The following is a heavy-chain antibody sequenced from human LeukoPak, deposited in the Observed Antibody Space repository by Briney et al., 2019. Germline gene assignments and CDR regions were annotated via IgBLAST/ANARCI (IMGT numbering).Heavy chain of an antibody. CDR1: GFTLKNYW. J-gene: IGHJ5*02. CDR3: AKSDWFDP. CDR2: SKYDGSTA. Sequence: PGGCLRLSCETSGFTLKNYWMSWLRRAPGKGLEWVSRSKYDGSTAMYAESVKGRFTISRDNARGTLYLQMNSLRVDDTAVYYCAKSDWFDPCGRGILVTVSS. V-gene: IGHV3-74*03.